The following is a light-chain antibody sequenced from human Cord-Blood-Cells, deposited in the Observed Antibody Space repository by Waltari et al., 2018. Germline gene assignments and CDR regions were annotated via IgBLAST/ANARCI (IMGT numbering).Light chain of an antibody. CDR2: AAS. J-gene: IGKJ1*01. V-gene: IGKV1-39*01. CDR3: QQSYSTLWT. Sequence: DIQMTQSPSSLSESVGARATITCRAIQSISSYLNWYQQNPGKAPKLLIYAASSLQSGVPSRFSGSGSGTDFTLTISSLQPEDFATYYCQQSYSTLWTFGQGTKVEIK. CDR1: QSISSY.